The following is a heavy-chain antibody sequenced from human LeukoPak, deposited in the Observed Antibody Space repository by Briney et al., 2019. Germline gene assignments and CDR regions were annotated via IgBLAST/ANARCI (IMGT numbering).Heavy chain of an antibody. Sequence: GESPKISCKGSGYSFTSYWIGWVRQMPGKGLEWMGIIYPGDSDTRYSPSFQGQVTISADKSISTAYLQWSSLKASDTAMYYCARQLSWGVPAAHLFYYGMDVWGQGTTVTVSS. D-gene: IGHD2-2*01. V-gene: IGHV5-51*01. J-gene: IGHJ6*02. CDR3: ARQLSWGVPAAHLFYYGMDV. CDR2: IYPGDSDT. CDR1: GYSFTSYW.